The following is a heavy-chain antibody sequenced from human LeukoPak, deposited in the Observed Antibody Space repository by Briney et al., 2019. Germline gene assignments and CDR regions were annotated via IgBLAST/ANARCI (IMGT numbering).Heavy chain of an antibody. J-gene: IGHJ6*02. Sequence: GASVKVSCKASGYTSTNYGISWVRQAPGQGLEWMGWISGYNDNTNYAQKLRGRVTMTTDTSTSTGYMELRSLRSDDTAVYYCARDDDYSNRWTYYYGMDVWGQGTTVTVSS. CDR2: ISGYNDNT. D-gene: IGHD4-11*01. V-gene: IGHV1-18*01. CDR3: ARDDDYSNRWTYYYGMDV. CDR1: GYTSTNYG.